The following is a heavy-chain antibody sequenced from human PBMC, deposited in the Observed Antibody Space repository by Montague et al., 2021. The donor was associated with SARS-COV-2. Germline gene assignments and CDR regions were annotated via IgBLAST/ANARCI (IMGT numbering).Heavy chain of an antibody. CDR2: INSDGSST. J-gene: IGHJ6*02. CDR3: ARDLYPKYYYYYYGMDV. CDR1: GFTFSSYW. Sequence: SLRLSCAASGFTFSSYWMHWVRQAPGKGLVWVSRINSDGSSTSYADSVKGRFTISRDNAKNTLFLQMNSLRDEDTAVYYCARDLYPKYYYYYYGMDVWGQGTTVTVSS. V-gene: IGHV3-74*01.